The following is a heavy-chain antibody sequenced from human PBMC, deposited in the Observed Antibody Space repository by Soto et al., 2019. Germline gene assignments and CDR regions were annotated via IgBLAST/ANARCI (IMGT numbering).Heavy chain of an antibody. J-gene: IGHJ4*02. CDR1: GFTFSSYA. V-gene: IGHV3-23*01. D-gene: IGHD2-2*01. CDR2: ISGSGGST. CDR3: AKDLFRSTSYFDY. Sequence: GGSLRLSCAASGFTFSSYAMSLVRQAPGKGLEWVSAISGSGGSTYYADSVKGRFTISRDNSKNTLYLQMNSLRAEDTAVYYCAKDLFRSTSYFDYWGQGTLVTVSS.